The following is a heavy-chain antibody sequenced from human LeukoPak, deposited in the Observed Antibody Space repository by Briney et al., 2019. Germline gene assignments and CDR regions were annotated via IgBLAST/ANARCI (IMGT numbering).Heavy chain of an antibody. CDR2: IYYSGST. CDR3: ARAYCSGGSCYSGY. D-gene: IGHD2-15*01. CDR1: GGSISSYY. Sequence: TSETLSLTCTVSGGSISSYYWSWIRQPPGKGLEWIGYIYYSGSTNYNPSLKSRVTISVDTSKNQFSLKLSSVTAAGTAVYYCARAYCSGGSCYSGYWGQGTLVTVSS. J-gene: IGHJ4*02. V-gene: IGHV4-59*01.